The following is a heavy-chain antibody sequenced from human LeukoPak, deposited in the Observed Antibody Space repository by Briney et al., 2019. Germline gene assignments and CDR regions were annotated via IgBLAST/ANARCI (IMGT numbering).Heavy chain of an antibody. CDR2: ISYDGSNK. Sequence: TGGSLRLSCAASGFTFTSYAMHWVRQAPGKGLGWVAVISYDGSNKYYVDSVKGRFTISRDNSKSTLYLQMSSLRAEDTAVYYCANGYDFWSGYIYYFDYWGQGTLVTVSS. D-gene: IGHD3-3*01. CDR1: GFTFTSYA. CDR3: ANGYDFWSGYIYYFDY. J-gene: IGHJ4*02. V-gene: IGHV3-30-3*01.